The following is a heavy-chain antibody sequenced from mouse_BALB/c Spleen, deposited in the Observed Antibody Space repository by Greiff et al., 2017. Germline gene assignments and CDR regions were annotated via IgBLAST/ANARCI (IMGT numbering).Heavy chain of an antibody. CDR3: ARVGPPLMIIGAMDY. D-gene: IGHD2-4*01. CDR1: GFTFSSYA. V-gene: IGHV5-6-5*01. CDR2: ISSGGST. Sequence: DVMLVESGGGLVKPGGSLKLSCAASGFTFSSYAMSWVRQTPEKRLEWVASISSGGSTYYPDSVKGRFTISRDNARNILYLQMSSLRSEDTAMYYCARVGPPLMIIGAMDYWGQGTSVTVSS. J-gene: IGHJ4*01.